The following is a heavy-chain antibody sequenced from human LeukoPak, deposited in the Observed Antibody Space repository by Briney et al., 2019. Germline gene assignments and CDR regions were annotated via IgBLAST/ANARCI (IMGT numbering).Heavy chain of an antibody. Sequence: SETLSLTCTVSGYSISSGYYWGWIRPPPGKGLEWIGSIYHSGSTYYNPSLKSRVTISVDTSKNQFSLKLSSVTAADTAVYYCAREGIAVAGGNDYWGQGTLVTVSS. CDR1: GYSISSGYY. J-gene: IGHJ4*02. CDR3: AREGIAVAGGNDY. V-gene: IGHV4-38-2*02. CDR2: IYHSGST. D-gene: IGHD6-19*01.